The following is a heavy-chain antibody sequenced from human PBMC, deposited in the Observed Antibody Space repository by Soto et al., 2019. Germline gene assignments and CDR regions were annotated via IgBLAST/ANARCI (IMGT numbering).Heavy chain of an antibody. Sequence: PSETLSLTCTVSGGSISSGGYYWSWIRQHPGKGLEWIGYIYYSGSTYYNPSLKSRVTISVDTSKNQFSLKLSSVTAAETAVDYCARAHPAMSPFDYWGQGTLVTVSS. D-gene: IGHD5-18*01. CDR2: IYYSGST. CDR1: GGSISSGGYY. J-gene: IGHJ4*02. CDR3: ARAHPAMSPFDY. V-gene: IGHV4-31*03.